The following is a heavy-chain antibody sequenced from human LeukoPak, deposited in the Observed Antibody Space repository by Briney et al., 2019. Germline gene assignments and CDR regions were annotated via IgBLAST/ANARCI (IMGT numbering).Heavy chain of an antibody. D-gene: IGHD1-26*01. CDR1: GYSFTSYG. CDR2: ISAYDGET. V-gene: IGHV1-18*01. Sequence: SVKVSCKASGYSFTSYGISWVREAPGRGLEWVGYISAYDGETRYAQRFQGRVTLTTDTSTGTVYMEMRRLRSDDTAVYYCARGGKNYFDFWGQGTLVTVSS. J-gene: IGHJ4*02. CDR3: ARGGKNYFDF.